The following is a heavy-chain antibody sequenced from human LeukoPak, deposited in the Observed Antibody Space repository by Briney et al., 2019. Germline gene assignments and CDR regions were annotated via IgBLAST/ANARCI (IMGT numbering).Heavy chain of an antibody. CDR2: LNPMFGTA. CDR1: GDTFSNYD. J-gene: IGHJ4*02. CDR3: AIAPYSYSDITGQHRGPFDY. D-gene: IGHD3-22*01. Sequence: SVKVSCKASGDTFSNYDIHWVRQAPGQGLEGMGGLNPMFGTANYAQKVQGRVTITTDESTSTSYMDLRSLRSDDTAVFYCAIAPYSYSDITGQHRGPFDYWGQGTLVTVSS. V-gene: IGHV1-69*05.